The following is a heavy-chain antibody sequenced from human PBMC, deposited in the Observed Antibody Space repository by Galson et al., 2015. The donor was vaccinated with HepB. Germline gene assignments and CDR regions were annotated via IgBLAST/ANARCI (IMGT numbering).Heavy chain of an antibody. CDR1: GY. Sequence: QSGAEVKEPGESLKISCKGSGYIAWVRQMPGKGLEWMGIISPGDSSTRYNPSFQGQVTMSADKSTSTAYLQWSSLKASDTAMYYCVRHNRDTFYGRWFDTWGQGTLVTVSS. V-gene: IGHV5-51*01. D-gene: IGHD2/OR15-2a*01. CDR3: VRHNRDTFYGRWFDT. CDR2: ISPGDSST. J-gene: IGHJ5*02.